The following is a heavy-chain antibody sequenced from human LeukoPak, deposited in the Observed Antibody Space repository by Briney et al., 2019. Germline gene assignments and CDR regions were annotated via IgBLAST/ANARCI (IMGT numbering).Heavy chain of an antibody. CDR3: AKDLAMIRGGLPKGAFDI. V-gene: IGHV3-23*01. J-gene: IGHJ3*02. Sequence: GGSPRLSCAASGFTFSSYAMSWVRQAPGKGLEWVSAISGSGGSTYYADSVKGRFTISRDNSKNTLYLQMNSLRAEDTAVYYCAKDLAMIRGGLPKGAFDIWGQGTMVTVSS. CDR1: GFTFSSYA. CDR2: ISGSGGST. D-gene: IGHD3-22*01.